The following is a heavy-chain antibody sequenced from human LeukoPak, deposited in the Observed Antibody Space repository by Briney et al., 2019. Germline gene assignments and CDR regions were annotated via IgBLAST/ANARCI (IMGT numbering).Heavy chain of an antibody. Sequence: AASVKVSCKASGYTFTSYGISWVRQAPGQGLEWMGWISAYNGNTNYAQKFQGRVTMTTDTSTSTAYMELRSLRSDDTALYYCASEVVRIPKWGQGTLATVSS. V-gene: IGHV1-18*01. CDR3: ASEVVRIPK. CDR2: ISAYNGNT. CDR1: GYTFTSYG. J-gene: IGHJ4*02. D-gene: IGHD3-10*01.